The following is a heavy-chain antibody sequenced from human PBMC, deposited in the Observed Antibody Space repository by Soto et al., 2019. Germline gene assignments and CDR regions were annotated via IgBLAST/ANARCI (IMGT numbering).Heavy chain of an antibody. J-gene: IGHJ4*02. CDR3: ARVQSGSYALYYFDY. D-gene: IGHD1-26*01. CDR1: GGSTSGYY. V-gene: IGHV4-59*01. CDR2: IYYSGST. Sequence: SETLSLTCTVSGGSTSGYYWSWIRQFPGQGLEWIGYIYYSGSTNYNPSLKSRVTISVGRSKNQFSLKLSSVTAGDTAVYFCARVQSGSYALYYFDYWGQGALVTVSS.